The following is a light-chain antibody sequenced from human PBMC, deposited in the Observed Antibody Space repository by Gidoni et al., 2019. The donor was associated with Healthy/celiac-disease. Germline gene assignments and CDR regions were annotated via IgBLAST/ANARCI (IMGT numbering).Light chain of an antibody. CDR2: KLS. J-gene: IGKJ3*01. CDR3: MQAKKCPFT. V-gene: IGKV2-24*01. Sequence: ILMTQTPLSSPVTLGQPASISCRSSQSLVLRDGTTNLGWLQQSPGQPPRLLIYKLSNRSSGVPDRFSGSGAGTDFTLKISRVEAEDVGVYYCMQAKKCPFTFGPGTKVDIK. CDR1: QSLVLRDGTTN.